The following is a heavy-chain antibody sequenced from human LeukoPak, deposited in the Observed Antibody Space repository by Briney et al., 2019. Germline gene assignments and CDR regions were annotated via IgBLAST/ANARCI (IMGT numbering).Heavy chain of an antibody. Sequence: GSLRLSCAVSGFIVSGNHINWVRQAPGKGLEWVSVIFSGGSTYYADSMKGRFTISRDNSKNMVFLQMNSLRVEDTAVYYCAASIVDFTYGEYFQHWGQGTLVTVSS. CDR2: IFSGGST. CDR3: AASIVDFTYGEYFQH. J-gene: IGHJ1*01. D-gene: IGHD3-22*01. CDR1: GFIVSGNH. V-gene: IGHV3-53*01.